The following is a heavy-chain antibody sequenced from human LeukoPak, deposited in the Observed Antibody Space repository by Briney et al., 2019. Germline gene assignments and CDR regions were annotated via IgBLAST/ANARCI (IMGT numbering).Heavy chain of an antibody. CDR3: ARDAPVAGYAFDF. CDR2: ISHDGSKK. J-gene: IGHJ3*01. D-gene: IGHD6-19*01. CDR1: GFAFNSYA. Sequence: PGGSLRLSHATSGFAFNSYAVHWVRQAPGKGLECVAVISHDGSKKYYADFVKGRFTISSDSPQNLLYLKMSSLSAEDTAVYYCARDAPVAGYAFDFWGQGTTVTVSS. V-gene: IGHV3-30-3*01.